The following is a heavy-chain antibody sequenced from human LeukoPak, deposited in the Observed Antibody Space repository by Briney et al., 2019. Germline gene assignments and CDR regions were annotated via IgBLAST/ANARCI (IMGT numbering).Heavy chain of an antibody. CDR3: ARSVRGYNWFDP. CDR2: IYYSGST. V-gene: IGHV4-59*01. D-gene: IGHD3-10*01. J-gene: IGHJ5*02. Sequence: SETLSLTCTASGGSISSYFWSWIRQSPGKGLEWIGYIYYSGSTNYNPSLKSRVTISVDTSKNQFSLKLSSVTAADTAVYYCARSVRGYNWFDPWGQGTLVTVSS. CDR1: GGSISSYF.